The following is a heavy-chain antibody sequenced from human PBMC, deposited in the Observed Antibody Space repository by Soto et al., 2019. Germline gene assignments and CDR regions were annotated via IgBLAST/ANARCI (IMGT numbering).Heavy chain of an antibody. J-gene: IGHJ5*02. CDR3: ARTDYASCFDP. Sequence: QLQLQESDPGLVKPSETLSLTCTVSGDSISNNNYYWGWIRQPPGKGLEWIGSIYYSGSTYYNPSLKSRVTISVDTSTNQFSLRLNSVTAADTAIYYCARTDYASCFDPWGQGTLVIVSS. D-gene: IGHD4-17*01. CDR1: GDSISNNNYY. V-gene: IGHV4-39*01. CDR2: IYYSGST.